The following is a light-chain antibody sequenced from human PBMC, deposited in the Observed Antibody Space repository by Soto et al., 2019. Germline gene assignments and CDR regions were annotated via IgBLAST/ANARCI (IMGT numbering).Light chain of an antibody. CDR1: RSNIGAGYD. J-gene: IGLJ1*01. CDR2: RNR. CDR3: QAYDTSLSGYV. V-gene: IGLV1-40*01. Sequence: QSVLTQPPSVSGAPGQRVTISCTGTRSNIGAGYDVNWYQHDPGTAPKLLIYRNRNRPSGVPDRISGSKSGTSASLAITGLQAEDEGDYYCQAYDTSLSGYVFGSGTKLTVL.